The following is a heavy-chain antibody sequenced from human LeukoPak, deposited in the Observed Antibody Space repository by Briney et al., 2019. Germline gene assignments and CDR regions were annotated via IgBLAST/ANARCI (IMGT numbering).Heavy chain of an antibody. D-gene: IGHD6-19*01. CDR1: GGSFSGYY. CDR2: INHSGST. CDR3: ARDGSGWYRDTDWFDP. Sequence: SETLSLTCAVYGGSFSGYYWSWIRQPPGKGREWIGEINHSGSTNYNPSLKSRVTISVDTSKNQFSLKLSSVTAADTAVYYCARDGSGWYRDTDWFDPWGQGTLVTVSS. J-gene: IGHJ5*02. V-gene: IGHV4-34*01.